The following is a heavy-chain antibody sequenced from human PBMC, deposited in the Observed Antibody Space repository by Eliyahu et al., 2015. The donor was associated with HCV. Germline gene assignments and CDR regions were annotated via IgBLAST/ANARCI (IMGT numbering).Heavy chain of an antibody. J-gene: IGHJ6*02. D-gene: IGHD3-10*01. Sequence: QVQLQQWGAGLLKPSETLSLTCAVYGGSFSGYYWSWIRQPPGKGLEWIGEINHSGSTNYNPSLKSRVTISVDTSKNQFSLKLSSVTAADTAVYYCARCRWFEGRDYGMDVWGQGTTVTVSS. CDR3: ARCRWFEGRDYGMDV. CDR1: GGSFSGYY. V-gene: IGHV4-34*01. CDR2: INHSGST.